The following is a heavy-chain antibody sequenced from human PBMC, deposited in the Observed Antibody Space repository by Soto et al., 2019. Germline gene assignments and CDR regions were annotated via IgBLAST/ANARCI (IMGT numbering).Heavy chain of an antibody. CDR1: GDSVSSNSAA. D-gene: IGHD2-2*01. V-gene: IGHV6-1*01. Sequence: SQSLSLTCAISGDSVSSNSAAWNWIRQSPSRGLEWLGRTYYRSKWYNDYAVSVKSRITINPDTSKNQFSLQLNSVTPEDTAVYYCARDGRFCCSTSNDSGSHDFYTLVRGKGLTVT. CDR3: ARDGRFCCSTSNDSGSHDFYTLV. CDR2: TYYRSKWYN. J-gene: IGHJ6*03.